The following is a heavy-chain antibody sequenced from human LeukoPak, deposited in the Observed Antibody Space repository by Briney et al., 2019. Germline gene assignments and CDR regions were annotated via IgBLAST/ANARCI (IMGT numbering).Heavy chain of an antibody. CDR2: ISASGRSI. D-gene: IGHD1-14*01. V-gene: IGHV3-48*03. Sequence: GGSLRLSCAASGFTFSSYEMNWVRQAPGKGLEWVSYISASGRSIYYADSVKGRFTISRDIARNSLYLQMNSLRAEDTAFYYCARDIEPDAFDIWGQGTMVTVSS. CDR3: ARDIEPDAFDI. J-gene: IGHJ3*02. CDR1: GFTFSSYE.